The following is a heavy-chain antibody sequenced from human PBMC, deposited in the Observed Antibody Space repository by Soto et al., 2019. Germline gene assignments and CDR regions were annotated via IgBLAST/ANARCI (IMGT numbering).Heavy chain of an antibody. CDR3: ERVGEYYDSSGYYPIDY. J-gene: IGHJ4*02. Sequence: QVQLVQSGAEVKKPGSSVKVSCKASGGTFSSYAISWVRQAPGQGLEWIGGIIPIFGTANYAQKFQGRVTITADESTSTAYMELSSLRSEDTAVYYCERVGEYYDSSGYYPIDYWGQGTLVTVSS. CDR2: IIPIFGTA. V-gene: IGHV1-69*01. CDR1: GGTFSSYA. D-gene: IGHD3-22*01.